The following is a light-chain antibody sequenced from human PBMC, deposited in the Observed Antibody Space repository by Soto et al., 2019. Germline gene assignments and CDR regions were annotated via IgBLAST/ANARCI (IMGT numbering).Light chain of an antibody. CDR3: LHRMNWPLT. J-gene: IGKJ5*01. V-gene: IGKV3D-20*02. CDR2: GAS. Sequence: PGESATLLCRASQFVSSRSLAWYQQKLGQAPRLLIYGASNRATGIPGRFSASGSGTDFTLTISSLQSEDFGVYYCLHRMNWPLTFGQGTRLEI. CDR1: QFVSSRS.